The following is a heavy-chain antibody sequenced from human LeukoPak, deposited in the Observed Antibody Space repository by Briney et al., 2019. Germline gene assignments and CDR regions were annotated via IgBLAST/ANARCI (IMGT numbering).Heavy chain of an antibody. CDR1: GDSVSSAGYH. V-gene: IGHV4-61*08. D-gene: IGHD2-21*01. CDR2: SGSP. Sequence: SETLSLTCSVSGDSVSSAGYHWSWIRQAPGRGLEWIGHSGSPSYNPSLKSRVMISIDTSKNQFSLKVSTVTAADTAVYYCTTYYVGEGGRGHWGPGTLVTVSS. J-gene: IGHJ4*02. CDR3: TTYYVGEGGRGH.